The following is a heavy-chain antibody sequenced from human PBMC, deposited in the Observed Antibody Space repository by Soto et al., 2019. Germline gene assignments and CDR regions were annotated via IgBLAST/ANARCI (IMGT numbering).Heavy chain of an antibody. D-gene: IGHD3-3*01. CDR2: INSVSGGT. V-gene: IGHV1-2*02. CDR1: GDSFNPDYVLYY. Sequence: QVQLVQSGSEVKKSGASVKVSCKASGDSFNPDYVLYYFHWVRQAPGQGLEWLGWINSVSGGTNYAQEFQGRVTLTKDTSTSTVYMELTRLTSDDTAVYYCARDGVVEAGSHSWMDTWGQGTLVTVSS. J-gene: IGHJ5*02. CDR3: ARDGVVEAGSHSWMDT.